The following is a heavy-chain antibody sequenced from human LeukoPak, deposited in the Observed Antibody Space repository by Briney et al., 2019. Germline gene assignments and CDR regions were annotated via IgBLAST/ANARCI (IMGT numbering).Heavy chain of an antibody. D-gene: IGHD2-2*01. Sequence: ASVKVSCKASGYTFTSYYMHWVRQAPGQGLEWMGIINPSGGSTSYAQKFQGRVTMTRDTSTSTVYMELSSLRSGDTAVYYCARVSQRAYCSSTSCPIDYWGQGTLVTVSS. J-gene: IGHJ4*02. V-gene: IGHV1-46*01. CDR1: GYTFTSYY. CDR2: INPSGGST. CDR3: ARVSQRAYCSSTSCPIDY.